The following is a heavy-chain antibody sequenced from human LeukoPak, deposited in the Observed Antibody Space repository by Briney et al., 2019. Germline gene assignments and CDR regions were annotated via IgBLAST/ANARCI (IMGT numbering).Heavy chain of an antibody. CDR2: IRSRTDGGTT. V-gene: IGHV3-15*01. J-gene: IGHJ4*02. CDR1: GFTFSSTW. CDR3: ATEFYRNGYNY. Sequence: PGGSLRLSCAASGFTFSSTWMTWVRQTPGKWREWVGNIRSRTDGGTTDYDAAVKGRFSVSRDDSTNTVYLKMNSVKTEDSDVYYCATEFYRNGYNYWGQGTLVTVSS. D-gene: IGHD5-24*01.